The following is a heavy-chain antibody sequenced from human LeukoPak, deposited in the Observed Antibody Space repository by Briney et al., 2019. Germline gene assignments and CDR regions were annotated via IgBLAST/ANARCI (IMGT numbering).Heavy chain of an antibody. Sequence: ASVKVSCKASGYTFTSYYMHWVRQAPGQGLEWMGIIDPSGGSTSYAQKFQGRVTMTRDTSTSTVYMELSSLRSEDTAVYYCARGPNTAGNYRAFDLWGQGTKVTVSS. D-gene: IGHD4-11*01. J-gene: IGHJ3*01. CDR1: GYTFTSYY. CDR3: ARGPNTAGNYRAFDL. CDR2: IDPSGGST. V-gene: IGHV1-46*01.